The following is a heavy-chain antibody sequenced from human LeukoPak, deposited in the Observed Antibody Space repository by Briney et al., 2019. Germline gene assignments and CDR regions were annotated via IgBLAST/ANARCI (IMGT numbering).Heavy chain of an antibody. CDR3: ARARSSLAAEVDY. Sequence: GGSLRLSCAASGFTFSSYAMSWVRQAPGKGLEWVSAISGSGGSTYYADSVKGRFTISRDNAKNSLYLQMNSLRAEDTAVYYCARARSSLAAEVDYWGQGTLVTVSS. CDR1: GFTFSSYA. J-gene: IGHJ4*02. D-gene: IGHD6-13*01. CDR2: ISGSGGST. V-gene: IGHV3-23*01.